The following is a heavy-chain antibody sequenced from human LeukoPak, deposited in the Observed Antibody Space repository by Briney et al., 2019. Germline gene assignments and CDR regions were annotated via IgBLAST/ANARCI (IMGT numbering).Heavy chain of an antibody. J-gene: IGHJ6*01. CDR3: ATTGTKRGLRNFSRNRWYNG. CDR2: VDPEDGET. CDR1: GYTFTDYY. V-gene: IGHV1-69-2*01. D-gene: IGHD2-2*02. Sequence: ATVKISCKVSGYTFTDYYMHWVQQAPGKGLEWMGLVDPEDGETIYAEKFQGRVTITADTSTDTAYMELSSLRSEDTAVYYCATTGTKRGLRNFSRNRWYNGWGKGATVNVSS.